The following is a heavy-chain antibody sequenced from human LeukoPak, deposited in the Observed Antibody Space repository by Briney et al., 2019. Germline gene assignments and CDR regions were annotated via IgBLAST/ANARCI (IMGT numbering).Heavy chain of an antibody. CDR1: GGSISSSSYY. CDR3: ARAGVYYYGSGSYSAPRFDP. V-gene: IGHV4-39*07. J-gene: IGHJ5*02. Sequence: SETLSLTCTVSGGSISSSSYYWGWMRQPPGKGLEWIGSIYYSGSTYYNPSLKSRVTISVDTSKNQFSLKLSSVTAADTAVYYCARAGVYYYGSGSYSAPRFDPWGQGTLVTVSS. CDR2: IYYSGST. D-gene: IGHD3-10*01.